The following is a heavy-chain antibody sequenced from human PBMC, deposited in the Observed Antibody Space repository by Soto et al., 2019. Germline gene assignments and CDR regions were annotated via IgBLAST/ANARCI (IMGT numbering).Heavy chain of an antibody. J-gene: IGHJ4*02. V-gene: IGHV1-69*04. CDR2: IIPILGIA. CDR1: GGTFSIYT. CDR3: AREIAIGYSYGIPFDY. D-gene: IGHD5-18*01. Sequence: GASVKVSCKASGGTFSIYTIIWVRQAPGQGLEWMGRIIPILGIANYAQKFQGRVTITADKSTSTAYMELSSLRSEDTAVYYCAREIAIGYSYGIPFDYWGQGTLVTVSS.